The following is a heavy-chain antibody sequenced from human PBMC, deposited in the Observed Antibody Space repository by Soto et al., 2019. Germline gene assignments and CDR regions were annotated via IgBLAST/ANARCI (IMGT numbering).Heavy chain of an antibody. CDR2: INAGNGNT. CDR3: AREGRAHTSSSYYYYYGMDV. Sequence: ASVKVSCKASGYTFTSYAMHWVRQAPGQRLEWMGWINAGNGNTKYSQKFQGRVTITRDTSASTAYMELSSLRSEDTAVYYCAREGRAHTSSSYYYYYGMDVWGQGTTVTVSS. V-gene: IGHV1-3*01. CDR1: GYTFTSYA. J-gene: IGHJ6*02.